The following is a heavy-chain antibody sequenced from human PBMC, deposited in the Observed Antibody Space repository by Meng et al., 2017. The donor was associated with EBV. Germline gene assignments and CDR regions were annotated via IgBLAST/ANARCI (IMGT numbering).Heavy chain of an antibody. D-gene: IGHD3-10*01. CDR3: ARSKSITMVQGVISWAG. V-gene: IGHV1-69*01. CDR1: GGTFSSYA. Sequence: QVQLVQSGAEVKKPGSSVKVSCKASGGTFSSYAISWVRQAPGQGLEWMGGIIPIFGTANYAQKFQGRVTITADESTSTAYMELSSLRSEDTAVYYCARSKSITMVQGVISWAGWGQGTLVTVDS. J-gene: IGHJ4*02. CDR2: IIPIFGTA.